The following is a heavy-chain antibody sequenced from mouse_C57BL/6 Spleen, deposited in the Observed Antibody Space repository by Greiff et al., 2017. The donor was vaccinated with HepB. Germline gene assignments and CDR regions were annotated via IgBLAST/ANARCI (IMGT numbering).Heavy chain of an antibody. CDR1: GFTFSSYA. D-gene: IGHD1-1*01. CDR3: TRGPRSSYDYCDY. J-gene: IGHJ2*01. V-gene: IGHV5-9-1*02. CDR2: ISSGGDYI. Sequence: EVKVVESGEGLVKPGGSLKLSCAASGFTFSSYAMSWVRQTPEKRLEWVAYISSGGDYIYYADTVKGRFTISRDNARNTLYLQMSSLKSEDTAMYYCTRGPRSSYDYCDYWGQGTTLTVSS.